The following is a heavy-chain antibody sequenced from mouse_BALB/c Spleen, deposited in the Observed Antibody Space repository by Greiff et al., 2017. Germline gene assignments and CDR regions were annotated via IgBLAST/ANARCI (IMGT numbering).Heavy chain of an antibody. CDR2: IWAGGST. J-gene: IGHJ1*01. CDR1: GFSLTSYG. Sequence: VHLVESGPGLVAPSQSLSITCTASGFSLTSYGVHWVRQPPGKGLEWLGVIWAGGSTNYNSALMSRLSISKDNSKSQVFLKMNSLQTDDAAMYYCARDLGLGVGYFDVWGAGTTVTVSA. V-gene: IGHV2-9*02. D-gene: IGHD3-1*01. CDR3: ARDLGLGVGYFDV.